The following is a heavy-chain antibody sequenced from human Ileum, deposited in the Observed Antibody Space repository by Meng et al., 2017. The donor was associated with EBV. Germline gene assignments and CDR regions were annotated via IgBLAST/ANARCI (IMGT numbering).Heavy chain of an antibody. D-gene: IGHD3-22*01. CDR2: TSHSGST. V-gene: IGHV4-4*02. Sequence: QVQLQESGPGLVKPSXXXXLTCAVSGGSISRSDWWSWVRQPPGKGLEWIGETSHSGSTNYSPSLKGRVTISLDKSKNQLSLKLSSVTAADTAVYYCASSDYYRSDYWGQGTLVTVSS. CDR1: GGSISRSDW. CDR3: ASSDYYRSDY. J-gene: IGHJ4*02.